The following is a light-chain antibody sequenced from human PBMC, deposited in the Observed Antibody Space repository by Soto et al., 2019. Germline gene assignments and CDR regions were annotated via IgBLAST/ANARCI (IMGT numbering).Light chain of an antibody. V-gene: IGKV1-39*01. J-gene: IGKJ1*01. CDR1: QNINIF. CDR2: GAS. CDR3: XQSYRTXWT. Sequence: DIQVTQSPSSLSASVGDRVTITCRASQNINIFLNWYRQKAGKAPKLLIYGASSLQNGVPSRFSGXGXGTEFTLTISSXQPXXXXXXXXXQSYRTXWTFGQGTKVEIK.